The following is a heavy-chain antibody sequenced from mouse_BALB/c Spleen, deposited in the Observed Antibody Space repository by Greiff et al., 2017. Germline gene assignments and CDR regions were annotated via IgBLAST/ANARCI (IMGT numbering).Heavy chain of an antibody. J-gene: IGHJ4*01. CDR3: ARSALYGSSYFYAMDY. CDR2: IDPSDSET. CDR1: GYSFTSYW. D-gene: IGHD1-1*01. V-gene: IGHV1S126*01. Sequence: QVQLKESGPQLVRPGASVKISCKASGYSFTSYWMHWVKQRPGQGLEWIGMIDPSDSETRLNQKFKDKATLTVDKSSSTAYMQLSSPTSEDSAVYYCARSALYGSSYFYAMDYWGQGTSVTVSS.